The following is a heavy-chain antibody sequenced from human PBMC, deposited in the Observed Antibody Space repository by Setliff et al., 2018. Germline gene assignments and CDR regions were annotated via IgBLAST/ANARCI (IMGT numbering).Heavy chain of an antibody. D-gene: IGHD3-10*01. CDR3: FGAGTCSY. Sequence: GGSLRLSCTASGLSYTNDWVSWVRQAPGKGLERLASINPHGSEKYYADSVKGRFTISRDNARNSLSLQMNSLRTEDTAVYYCFGAGTCSYWGQGTLVTVSS. CDR2: INPHGSEK. CDR1: GLSYTNDW. V-gene: IGHV3-7*01. J-gene: IGHJ4*02.